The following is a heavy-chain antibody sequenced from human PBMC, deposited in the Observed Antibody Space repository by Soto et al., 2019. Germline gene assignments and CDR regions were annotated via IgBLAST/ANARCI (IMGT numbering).Heavy chain of an antibody. Sequence: PGGSLILSYTSSGFTFSGYVRHWVHQAPGKGLEWVAVISYDGSNKYYADSVKGRFTISRDNSKNTLYLQMNSLRAEDTAVYYCAKERRGYSYGEFYYGMDVWGQGTKVTVSS. J-gene: IGHJ6*02. CDR2: ISYDGSNK. V-gene: IGHV3-30*18. D-gene: IGHD5-18*01. CDR3: AKERRGYSYGEFYYGMDV. CDR1: GFTFSGYV.